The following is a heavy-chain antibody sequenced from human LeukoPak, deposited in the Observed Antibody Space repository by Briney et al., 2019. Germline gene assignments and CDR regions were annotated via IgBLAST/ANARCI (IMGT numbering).Heavy chain of an antibody. J-gene: IGHJ4*02. V-gene: IGHV3-64*01. Sequence: GGSLRLSCAASGFTFSSSYMHWVRQAPGKGLEYVSAISPSGGSTYYTNSMKGRFTISRDNSKNTLFLQMGSLTAEDMAVYYCARGLYYGSGQYYFDYWGQGTLVTVSS. D-gene: IGHD3-10*01. CDR1: GFTFSSSY. CDR3: ARGLYYGSGQYYFDY. CDR2: ISPSGGST.